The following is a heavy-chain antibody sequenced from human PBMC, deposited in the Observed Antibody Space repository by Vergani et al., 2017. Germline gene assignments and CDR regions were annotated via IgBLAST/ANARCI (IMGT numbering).Heavy chain of an antibody. D-gene: IGHD6-19*01. CDR2: IIPILGIA. Sequence: QVQLVQSGAEVKKPGSSVKVSCKASGGTFSSYAISWVRQAPGQGLEWMGRIIPILGIANYAQKFQGRVTITADKSTSTAYMELSSLRSEDTAVYYCARVIAVARGAYYFDYWGLVTLVTVSS. J-gene: IGHJ4*02. CDR1: GGTFSSYA. V-gene: IGHV1-69*04. CDR3: ARVIAVARGAYYFDY.